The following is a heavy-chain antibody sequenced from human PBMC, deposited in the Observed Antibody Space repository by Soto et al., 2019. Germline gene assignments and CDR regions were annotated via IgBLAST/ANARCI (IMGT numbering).Heavy chain of an antibody. CDR2: ISSSGSTI. J-gene: IGHJ3*02. CDR1: GFTFSDYY. D-gene: IGHD2-15*01. Sequence: GGSLRLSCAASGFTFSDYYMSWIRQAPGKGLEWVSYISSSGSTIYYADSVKGRFTISRDNAKNSLYLQMNSLRAEDTAVYYCASPLGYCSGGSCYSRAFDIWGQGTMVTVSS. CDR3: ASPLGYCSGGSCYSRAFDI. V-gene: IGHV3-11*01.